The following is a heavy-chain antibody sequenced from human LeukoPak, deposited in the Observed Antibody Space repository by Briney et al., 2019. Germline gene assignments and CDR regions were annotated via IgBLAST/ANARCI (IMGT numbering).Heavy chain of an antibody. Sequence: KTSGTLSLTCAVSGGSISSSNWWSWVRQPPGKGLEWIGEIYHSGSTNYNPSLKSRVTISVDKSKNQFSLKLSSVTAADTAVYYCARGPPYYYYYYMDVWGKGTTVTVSS. CDR3: ARGPPYYYYYYMDV. J-gene: IGHJ6*03. CDR1: GGSISSSNW. V-gene: IGHV4-4*02. CDR2: IYHSGST.